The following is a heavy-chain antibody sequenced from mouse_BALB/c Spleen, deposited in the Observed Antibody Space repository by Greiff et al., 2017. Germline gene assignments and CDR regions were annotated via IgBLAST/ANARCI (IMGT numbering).Heavy chain of an antibody. CDR1: GYTFTSYT. D-gene: IGHD2-14*01. J-gene: IGHJ3*01. Sequence: VQLVESGAELARPGASVKMSCKASGYTFTSYTMHWVKQRPGQGLEWIGYINPSSGYTNYNQKFKDKATLTADKSSSTAYMQLSSLTSEDSAVYYCDSDYRYDEGAWFAYWGQGTLVTVSA. CDR3: DSDYRYDEGAWFAY. CDR2: INPSSGYT. V-gene: IGHV1-4*01.